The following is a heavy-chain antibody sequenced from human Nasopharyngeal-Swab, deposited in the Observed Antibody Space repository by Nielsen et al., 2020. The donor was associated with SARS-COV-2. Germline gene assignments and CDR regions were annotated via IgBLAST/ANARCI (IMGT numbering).Heavy chain of an antibody. D-gene: IGHD3-22*01. V-gene: IGHV3-23*01. CDR3: AKDTYYDSSGYFLFGYAFDI. CDR1: GFTFSSYA. Sequence: GGSLRLSCAASGFTFSSYAMSWVRQAPGKGLEWVSAISGRGGSTYYADSVKGRFTISRDNSKNTLYLQMNSLRAEDTAVYYCAKDTYYDSSGYFLFGYAFDIWGQGTMVTVSS. J-gene: IGHJ3*02. CDR2: ISGRGGST.